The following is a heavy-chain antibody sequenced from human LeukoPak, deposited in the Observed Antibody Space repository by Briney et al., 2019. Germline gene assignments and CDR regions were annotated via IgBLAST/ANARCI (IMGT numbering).Heavy chain of an antibody. CDR1: GDSFTSYY. CDR2: INPSGGST. V-gene: IGHV1-46*01. Sequence: AASVKVSCKASGDSFTSYYMHWVRQAPGQGLEWMGIINPSGGSTSYAQKFQGRVTITADKSTSTAYMELSSLRSEDTAVYYCARAPLNYDGGYYYYYMDVWGKGTTVTVSS. J-gene: IGHJ6*03. D-gene: IGHD4-11*01. CDR3: ARAPLNYDGGYYYYYMDV.